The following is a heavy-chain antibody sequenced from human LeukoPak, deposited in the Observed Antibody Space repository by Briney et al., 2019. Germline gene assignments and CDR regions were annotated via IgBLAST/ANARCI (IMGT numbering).Heavy chain of an antibody. CDR1: RFTFSNYA. D-gene: IGHD3-9*01. V-gene: IGHV3-23*01. Sequence: GGSLRLSCLSHRFTFSNYATTWVRQAPGKGLEWVSAMRGSGGSTFYADSAKGRFTISRDNSKITLYLQMNSMRADDTAIYYCAKSRPWGILTGRTFDYWGQGTLVTVSS. CDR2: MRGSGGST. CDR3: AKSRPWGILTGRTFDY. J-gene: IGHJ4*02.